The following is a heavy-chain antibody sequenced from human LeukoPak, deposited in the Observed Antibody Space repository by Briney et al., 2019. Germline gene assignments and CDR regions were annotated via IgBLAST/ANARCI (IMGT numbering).Heavy chain of an antibody. D-gene: IGHD3-10*01. J-gene: IGHJ4*02. CDR3: ARDLDQYNGRFGGFGHDF. CDR1: GFTVSSNY. Sequence: GGSLRLSCAASGFTVSSNYMSWVRQAPGKGLEWVSVIYSGGSTYYADSVKGRFTISRDNSKNTLYLQVNSLRAEDTAVYYCARDLDQYNGRFGGFGHDFWGQGTLVTVSS. V-gene: IGHV3-53*01. CDR2: IYSGGST.